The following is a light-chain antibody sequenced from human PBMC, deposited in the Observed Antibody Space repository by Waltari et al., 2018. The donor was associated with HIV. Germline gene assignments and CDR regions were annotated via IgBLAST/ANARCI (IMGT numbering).Light chain of an antibody. J-gene: IGKJ4*02. CDR3: LPHNGAPRT. Sequence: IQMSQPPLSLSAPVGHRDTVACRASPGMTNYLAWYQQRPGQVPNLLIYAESTLQAWVPSRFSRSGSGTDFTLNISKLEPEDVGTYYCLPHNGAPRTFGGGTQVEIE. CDR1: PGMTNY. V-gene: IGKV1-27*01. CDR2: AES.